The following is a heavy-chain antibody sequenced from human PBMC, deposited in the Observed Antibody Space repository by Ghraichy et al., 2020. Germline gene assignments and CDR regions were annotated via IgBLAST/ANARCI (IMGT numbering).Heavy chain of an antibody. CDR2: INHSGST. Sequence: SETLSLTCAVYGGSFSGYYWSWIRQPPGKGLEWIGEINHSGSTNYNPSLKSRVTISVDTSKNQFSLKLSSVTAADTAVYYCARSAYCGGDCYSRQKYFQHWGQGTLVTVSS. J-gene: IGHJ1*01. D-gene: IGHD2-21*01. V-gene: IGHV4-34*01. CDR1: GGSFSGYY. CDR3: ARSAYCGGDCYSRQKYFQH.